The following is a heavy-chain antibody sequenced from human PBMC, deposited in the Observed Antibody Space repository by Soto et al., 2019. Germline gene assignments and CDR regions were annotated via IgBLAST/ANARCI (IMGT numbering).Heavy chain of an antibody. D-gene: IGHD2-2*01. CDR1: GGSFSGYY. V-gene: IGHV4-34*01. CDR3: ARGRPYCSSTSCTRGNWYFDL. Sequence: QVQLQQWGAGLLKPSETLSLTCAVYGGSFSGYYWSWIRQPPGKGLEWIGEINHSGSTNYNPSLKSRVTISVDTSTNQFSLKLSSVTAADTAVYYCARGRPYCSSTSCTRGNWYFDLWGRGTLVTVSS. CDR2: INHSGST. J-gene: IGHJ2*01.